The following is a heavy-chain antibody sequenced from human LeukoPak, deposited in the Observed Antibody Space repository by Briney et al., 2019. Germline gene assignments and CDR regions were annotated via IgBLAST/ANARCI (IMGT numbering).Heavy chain of an antibody. D-gene: IGHD2-15*01. CDR1: GYTFTSYG. CDR2: ISAYNGNT. CDR3: ARDRKLDCSGSSCFGKDFDY. Sequence: ASVKVSCKASGYTFTSYGISWVRQAPGQGLEWMGWISAYNGNTNYAQKLQGRVTMTTDTSTSTAYMELRSLRSDDTAVYYCARDRKLDCSGSSCFGKDFDYRGQGTLVTVSS. V-gene: IGHV1-18*01. J-gene: IGHJ4*02.